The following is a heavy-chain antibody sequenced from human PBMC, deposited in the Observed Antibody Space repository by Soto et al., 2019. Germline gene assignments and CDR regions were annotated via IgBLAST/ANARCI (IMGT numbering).Heavy chain of an antibody. D-gene: IGHD2-21*01. Sequence: EVQLLESGGGLAQPGGSLRLSCAASGFTFSSYSMNWVRQAPGKGLEWVSIISGSGGVTSYADSVKGRFTISRDNSKNSLFLLMKSLRDGDTAVYYCAKVADCGVRRCVDVIDIWGHGTLCTAS. V-gene: IGHV3-23*01. CDR2: ISGSGGVT. CDR3: AKVADCGVRRCVDVIDI. CDR1: GFTFSSYS. J-gene: IGHJ3*02.